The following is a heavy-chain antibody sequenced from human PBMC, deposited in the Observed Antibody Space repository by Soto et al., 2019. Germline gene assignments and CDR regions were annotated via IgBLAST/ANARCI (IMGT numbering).Heavy chain of an antibody. Sequence: LRLSCTGSGFTFGSYALSWVRQAPGKGLEWVGVIRSEANGGTTDYAASVKGRITISRDDSKSIAYMEINSLQTEDTAVYYCTRYYYESSGYYVYWGQGALVTVSS. CDR1: GFTFGSYA. CDR3: TRYYYESSGYYVY. V-gene: IGHV3-49*04. CDR2: IRSEANGGTT. D-gene: IGHD3-22*01. J-gene: IGHJ4*02.